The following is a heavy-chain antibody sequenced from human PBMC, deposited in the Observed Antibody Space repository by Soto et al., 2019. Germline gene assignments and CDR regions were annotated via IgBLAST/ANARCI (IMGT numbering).Heavy chain of an antibody. CDR3: ARLPRDCNKTSCYYADH. V-gene: IGHV1-3*04. D-gene: IGHD3-22*01. CDR1: GYVFTSFA. Sequence: ASVKVSCKTSGYVFTSFAIHWMRQAPGQGPEWMGWINTGNGDSKYSEKFQDRVTITRDASATTAYMELSSLRSEDSGMYFCARLPRDCNKTSCYYADHWGQGTSVTVSS. CDR2: INTGNGDS. J-gene: IGHJ4*02.